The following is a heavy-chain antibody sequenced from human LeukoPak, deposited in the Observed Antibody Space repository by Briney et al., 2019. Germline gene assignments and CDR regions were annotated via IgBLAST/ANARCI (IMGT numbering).Heavy chain of an antibody. CDR2: IIPMFGTA. CDR1: GGTFSSYA. V-gene: IGHV1-69*13. D-gene: IGHD1-26*01. J-gene: IGHJ6*03. Sequence: SVKVSCKASGGTFSSYAINWVRQAPGQGLEWMGGIIPMFGTANYAQKFQGRVTITADESTSTAYMELSSLRSEDTAVYYCAFSSYYLQGNYYYMDVWGKGTTVTVSS. CDR3: AFSSYYLQGNYYYMDV.